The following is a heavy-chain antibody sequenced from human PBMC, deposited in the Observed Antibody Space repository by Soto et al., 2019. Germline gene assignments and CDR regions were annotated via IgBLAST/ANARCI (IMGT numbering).Heavy chain of an antibody. CDR2: IYSGGST. J-gene: IGHJ4*02. CDR1: GFTVSSNY. Sequence: EVQLAESGGGLIQPGGSLRLSCAASGFTVSSNYMSWVRQAPGKGLEWVSVIYSGGSTYYADSVKGRFTISRDNSKNTLYLQMNSLRAEDTAVYYWARDYYYYDSSGYSYFDYWGQGTLVTVSS. CDR3: ARDYYYYDSSGYSYFDY. V-gene: IGHV3-53*01. D-gene: IGHD3-22*01.